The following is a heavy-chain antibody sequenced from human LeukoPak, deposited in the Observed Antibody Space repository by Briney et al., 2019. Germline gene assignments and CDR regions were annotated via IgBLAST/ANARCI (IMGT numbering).Heavy chain of an antibody. Sequence: GGSLRLSCAASGFTFSSYGMHWVRQAPGKGLEWVAVISYDGSNKYYADSVKGRFTISRDNSKNTLYLQMNSLRAEDTAVYYCAKGPPGYCSSTSCYRFDYWGQGTLVTVSS. CDR1: GFTFSSYG. J-gene: IGHJ4*02. V-gene: IGHV3-30*18. CDR3: AKGPPGYCSSTSCYRFDY. D-gene: IGHD2-2*01. CDR2: ISYDGSNK.